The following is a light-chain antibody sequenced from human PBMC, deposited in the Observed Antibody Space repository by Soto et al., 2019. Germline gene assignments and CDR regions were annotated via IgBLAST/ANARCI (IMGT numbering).Light chain of an antibody. J-gene: IGKJ2*02. CDR2: EAS. CDR1: QRISTW. V-gene: IGKV1-5*03. CDR3: QQYNTYSRT. Sequence: DIQMTQSPSTLSASVGDRVTITCRASQRISTWLAWYQHKPGKAPKLLIYEASSLEGGVPSRFGGSGSGTEFTLTISSLQPDDFATYYCQQYNTYSRTFGQGTKVETK.